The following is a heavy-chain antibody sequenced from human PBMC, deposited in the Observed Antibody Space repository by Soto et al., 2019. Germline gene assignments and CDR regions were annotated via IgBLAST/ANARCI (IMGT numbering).Heavy chain of an antibody. V-gene: IGHV3-15*07. CDR1: GFTFSNAW. CDR2: IKSKTDSGTT. D-gene: IGHD3-22*01. J-gene: IGHJ6*02. CDR3: TTDPYDSRGYYSPHYYSGMDV. Sequence: GSLRLSCAASGFTFSNAWMNWVRQAPGKGLEWVGRIKSKTDSGTTDYAAPVKGRFTISRDDSKNTLYLQMNSLKTEDTAVYYCTTDPYDSRGYYSPHYYSGMDVWGQGTTGTVS.